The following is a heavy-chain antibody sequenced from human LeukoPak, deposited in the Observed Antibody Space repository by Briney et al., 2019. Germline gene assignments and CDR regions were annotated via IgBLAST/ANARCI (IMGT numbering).Heavy chain of an antibody. D-gene: IGHD3-9*01. V-gene: IGHV3-48*03. Sequence: PGGSLRLSCAASGFTFSSYEMNWVLQAPGKGLEWVSYISSSGSTIYYADSVKGRFTISRDNAKNSLYLQMNSLRAEDTAVYYCAREGYDILTGSNWFDPWGQGTLVTVSS. CDR2: ISSSGSTI. CDR3: AREGYDILTGSNWFDP. CDR1: GFTFSSYE. J-gene: IGHJ5*02.